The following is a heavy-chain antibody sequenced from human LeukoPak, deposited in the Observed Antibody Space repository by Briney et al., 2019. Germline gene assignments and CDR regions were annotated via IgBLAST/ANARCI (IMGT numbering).Heavy chain of an antibody. V-gene: IGHV4-59*08. Sequence: PSETLSLTCTVSGGSISSYYWSWIRQPPGKGLEWIGYIYYSGSTNYNPSLKSRVTISVDTSKNQFSLKLSSVTAADTAVYYCARRGIQLWSGFDYWGQGTLVTVSS. CDR3: ARRGIQLWSGFDY. CDR1: GGSISSYY. CDR2: IYYSGST. D-gene: IGHD5-18*01. J-gene: IGHJ4*02.